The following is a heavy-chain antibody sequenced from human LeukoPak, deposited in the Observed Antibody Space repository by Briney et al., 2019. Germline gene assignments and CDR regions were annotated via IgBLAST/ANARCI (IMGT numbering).Heavy chain of an antibody. J-gene: IGHJ6*02. CDR1: GGSISSYY. D-gene: IGHD1-1*01. Sequence: PSETLSLTCTVSGGSISSYYWSWIRQPAGKGLEWIGRIYTSGSTNYNPSLKSRVTMSVDTSKNQFSLKLSSVTAADTAAYYCARDNWNSYYYNYYGMDVWGQGTTVTVSS. V-gene: IGHV4-4*07. CDR2: IYTSGST. CDR3: ARDNWNSYYYNYYGMDV.